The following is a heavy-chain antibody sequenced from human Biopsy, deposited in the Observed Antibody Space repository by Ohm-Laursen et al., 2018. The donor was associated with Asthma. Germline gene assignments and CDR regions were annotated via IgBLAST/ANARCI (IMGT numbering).Heavy chain of an antibody. V-gene: IGHV3-30-3*02. D-gene: IGHD5-12*01. Sequence: SLRLSCAASGFAFDSYAMYRVRQSPGKGPEWVALISHDGRESGYVDSVRGRFTISRDNSKNTLYLQMNSLRTEDTAVYYCAKRRGYSGHDNDYWGQGTLVIVSS. J-gene: IGHJ4*02. CDR3: AKRRGYSGHDNDY. CDR1: GFAFDSYA. CDR2: ISHDGRES.